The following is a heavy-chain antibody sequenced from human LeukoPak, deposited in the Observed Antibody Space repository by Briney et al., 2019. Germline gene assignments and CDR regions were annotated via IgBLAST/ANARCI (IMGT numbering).Heavy chain of an antibody. CDR1: GFTFSSYS. D-gene: IGHD5-18*01. CDR3: ARTDTAMVAMYYFDY. J-gene: IGHJ4*02. CDR2: ISSSSSYI. V-gene: IGHV3-21*01. Sequence: VGSLRLSCAASGFTFSSYSMNWVRQAPGKGLEWVSSISSSSSYIYYADSVKGRFTISRDNAKNSLYLQMNSLRAEDTAVYYCARTDTAMVAMYYFDYWGQGTLVTVSS.